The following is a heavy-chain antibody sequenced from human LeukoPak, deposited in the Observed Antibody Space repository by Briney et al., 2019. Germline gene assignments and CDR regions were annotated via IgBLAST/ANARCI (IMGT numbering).Heavy chain of an antibody. Sequence: QPGGSLRLSCAASGFTFSSYWMHWVRQAPGKGLEWVSAISGSGGSTYYADSVKGRFTISRDNSKNTLYLQMNSLRAEDTAVYYCAKGVQGLRVTGFDYWGQGTLVTVSS. J-gene: IGHJ4*02. CDR3: AKGVQGLRVTGFDY. V-gene: IGHV3-23*01. D-gene: IGHD5/OR15-5a*01. CDR1: GFTFSSYW. CDR2: ISGSGGST.